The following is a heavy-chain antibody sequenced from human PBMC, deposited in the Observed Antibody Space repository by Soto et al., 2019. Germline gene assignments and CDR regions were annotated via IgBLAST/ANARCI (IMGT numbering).Heavy chain of an antibody. CDR3: AITGAGYYIV. D-gene: IGHD3-3*01. V-gene: IGHV3-53*01. CDR1: GFTVSSNH. J-gene: IGHJ4*02. CDR2: IFSADNT. Sequence: GGSLRLSCAASGFTVSSNHLSWVRQAPGKGLEWVSVIFSADNTHYADSVKGRFTISRDNSKNTVFLQMNSLRAEDTAVYYCAITGAGYYIVWGQGTPVTVSS.